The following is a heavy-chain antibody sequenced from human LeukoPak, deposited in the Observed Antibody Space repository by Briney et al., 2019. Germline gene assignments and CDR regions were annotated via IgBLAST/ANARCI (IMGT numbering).Heavy chain of an antibody. CDR2: INPNSGGT. CDR1: GYTFTGYY. Sequence: ASVKVSCKASGYTFTGYYMHWVRQAPGQGLEWMGWINPNSGGTNYAQKFQGRVTMTRDTSISTAYMELSRLRSDDTAVYYCARHGLVVVAATEYYYYGMDVWGQGTTVTVSS. D-gene: IGHD2-15*01. V-gene: IGHV1-2*02. CDR3: ARHGLVVVAATEYYYYGMDV. J-gene: IGHJ6*02.